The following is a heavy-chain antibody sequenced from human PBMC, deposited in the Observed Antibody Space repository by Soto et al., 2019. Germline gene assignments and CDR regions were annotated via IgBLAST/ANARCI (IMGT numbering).Heavy chain of an antibody. D-gene: IGHD3-10*01. CDR2: INAGNGNT. V-gene: IGHV1-3*05. J-gene: IGHJ4*02. CDR1: GYTFTSYA. Sequence: QVQLVQSGAEEKKPGASVKVSCKASGYTFTSYAMHWVRHAPGQRLERMGWINAGNGNTKYSQKFQGRVTITRDTSASTAYMELSILRSEDTAVYYCARSEGMTMVPGDYWGQGTLVTVSS. CDR3: ARSEGMTMVPGDY.